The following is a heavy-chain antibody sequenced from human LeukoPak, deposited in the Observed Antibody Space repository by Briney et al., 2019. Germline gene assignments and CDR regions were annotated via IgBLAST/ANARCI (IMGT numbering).Heavy chain of an antibody. Sequence: PGRSLRLSCAASGFTFSSYAMHWVRQAPGRGLEWVAVISYDGSNKYYADSVKGRFTISRDNSKNTLYLQMNSLRAEDTAVYYCARANCSSTSCYLYYYYGMDVWGQGTTVTVSS. D-gene: IGHD2-2*01. V-gene: IGHV3-30*04. CDR2: ISYDGSNK. CDR3: ARANCSSTSCYLYYYYGMDV. CDR1: GFTFSSYA. J-gene: IGHJ6*02.